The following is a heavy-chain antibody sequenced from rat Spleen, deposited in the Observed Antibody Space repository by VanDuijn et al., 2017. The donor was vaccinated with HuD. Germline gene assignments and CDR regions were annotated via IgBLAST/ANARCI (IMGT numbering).Heavy chain of an antibody. CDR1: GFTFNNYW. CDR3: ARHFGLYYFDY. V-gene: IGHV5-31*01. J-gene: IGHJ2*01. D-gene: IGHD4-3*01. Sequence: EVQLVESGGGLVQPGRSLKLSCVASGFTFNNYWMTWIRQAPGKGLEWVATISYDGTSTYYRDSVKGRFTISRDNAKSTLYLQMDSLRSEDTATYYCARHFGLYYFDYWGQGVMVTVSS. CDR2: ISYDGTST.